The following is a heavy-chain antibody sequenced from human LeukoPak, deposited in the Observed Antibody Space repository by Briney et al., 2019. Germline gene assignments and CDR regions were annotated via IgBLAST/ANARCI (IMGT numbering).Heavy chain of an antibody. CDR1: GDPISSYY. J-gene: IGHJ4*02. CDR2: IYYSGST. V-gene: IGHV4-59*12. Sequence: PSETLSLTCTVSGDPISSYYWSWIRQPPGKGLEWIGYIYYSGSTNYNPSLKSRVTISVDTSKNQFSLKLSSVTAADTAVYYCAREAGLGLLDWGQGTLVTVSS. CDR3: AREAGLGLLD. D-gene: IGHD2-8*02.